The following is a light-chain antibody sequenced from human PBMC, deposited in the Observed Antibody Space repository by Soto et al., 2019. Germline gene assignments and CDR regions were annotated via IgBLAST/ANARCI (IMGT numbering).Light chain of an antibody. Sequence: QSVLTQPASVSGSPGQSITISCTGTSSDVGGYNYVSWYQQHPGKAPKLMIYEVSNRPSGVPDRFSGSKSGNTASLTVSGLRAADEADYFCKSYAGSNTYVFGSGTKVTVL. CDR1: SSDVGGYNY. J-gene: IGLJ1*01. V-gene: IGLV2-8*01. CDR3: KSYAGSNTYV. CDR2: EVS.